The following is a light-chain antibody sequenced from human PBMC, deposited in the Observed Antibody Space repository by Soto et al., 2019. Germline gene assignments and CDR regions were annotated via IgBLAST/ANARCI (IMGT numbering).Light chain of an antibody. Sequence: DIQMTQSPSTLSASVGDTVTITCRANESISIWLAWYQQKPGKAPNLLISKASSLESGVPSRFSGSGSGTDFSLTISSLEPEDFAVYYCQQRSNWPPEITFGQGTRLEIK. CDR1: ESISIW. V-gene: IGKV1-5*03. J-gene: IGKJ5*01. CDR3: QQRSNWPPEIT. CDR2: KAS.